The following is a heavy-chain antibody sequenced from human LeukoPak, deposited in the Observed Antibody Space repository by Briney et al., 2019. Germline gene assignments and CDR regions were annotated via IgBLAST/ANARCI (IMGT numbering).Heavy chain of an antibody. CDR3: ARDSDYDGSGGLLDY. V-gene: IGHV1-18*01. CDR1: GYTFTSYG. CDR2: ISVYNGNT. Sequence: ASVKVSCKASGYTFTSYGVSWVRQAPGQGLEWMGWISVYNGNTNYAQKAQGRVTMTTDSSTSTAYMELMSLRSDDTAVYYCARDSDYDGSGGLLDYWGQGTLVTVSS. J-gene: IGHJ4*02. D-gene: IGHD3-22*01.